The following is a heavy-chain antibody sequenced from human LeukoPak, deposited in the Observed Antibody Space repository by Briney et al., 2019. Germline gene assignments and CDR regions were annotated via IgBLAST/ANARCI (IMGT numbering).Heavy chain of an antibody. Sequence: GGSLRLSCAASGFSFSGYGMHWVRQAPGTGLERVTFIRYDGSNQYYADSVKGRFTISRDNSKNTLYLQMNSLRSEDTAVYYCAKGGSSNWSADYWGQGTLVTVSS. CDR3: AKGGSSNWSADY. CDR1: GFSFSGYG. V-gene: IGHV3-30*02. J-gene: IGHJ4*02. D-gene: IGHD6-13*01. CDR2: IRYDGSNQ.